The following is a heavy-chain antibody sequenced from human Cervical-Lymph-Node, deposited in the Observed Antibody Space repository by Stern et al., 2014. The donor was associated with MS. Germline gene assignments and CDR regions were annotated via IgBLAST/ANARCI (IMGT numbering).Heavy chain of an antibody. V-gene: IGHV4-30-4*01. J-gene: IGHJ5*02. Sequence: QLQLQESGPGLVKPSQTVSLTCTVSGDSISNGHSYWNWIRQTPGKGLEWIGYIYYTGSTDYNPSLRSRLTMSVDTSKNQSSLNLTSVTAADTAVYYCARETYYFDANSHGVGWFDPWGQGTLVIVSS. D-gene: IGHD3-9*01. CDR2: IYYTGST. CDR3: ARETYYFDANSHGVGWFDP. CDR1: GDSISNGHSY.